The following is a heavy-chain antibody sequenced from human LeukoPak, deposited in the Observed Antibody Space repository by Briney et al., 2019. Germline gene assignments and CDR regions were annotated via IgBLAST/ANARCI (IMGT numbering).Heavy chain of an antibody. D-gene: IGHD3-10*01. CDR2: IRYDGSNT. CDR1: GFTFNNYG. J-gene: IGHJ4*02. CDR3: AKDLAIFSMVRGVNYFDY. V-gene: IGHV3-30*02. Sequence: GGSLRLSCAASGFTFNNYGMHWVRQAPGKGLEWVAFIRYDGSNTYYADSVKGRFTISRDNSKNTLYLQMNSLRAEDTAVYYCAKDLAIFSMVRGVNYFDYRGQGTLVTVSS.